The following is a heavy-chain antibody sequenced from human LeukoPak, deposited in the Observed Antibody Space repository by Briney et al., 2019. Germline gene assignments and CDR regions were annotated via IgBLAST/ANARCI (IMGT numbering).Heavy chain of an antibody. J-gene: IGHJ6*02. Sequence: SQTLSLTCAISGDSVSSNSAAWTWIRQSPSRGLEWLGRTYYRSKWYNDYAVSVKSRITINPDTSKNQFSLQLNSVTPEDTAVYYCARDRKDSSGYYSRYYYYYGMDVWGQGTTVTVSS. CDR2: TYYRSKWYN. D-gene: IGHD3-22*01. CDR3: ARDRKDSSGYYSRYYYYYGMDV. CDR1: GDSVSSNSAA. V-gene: IGHV6-1*01.